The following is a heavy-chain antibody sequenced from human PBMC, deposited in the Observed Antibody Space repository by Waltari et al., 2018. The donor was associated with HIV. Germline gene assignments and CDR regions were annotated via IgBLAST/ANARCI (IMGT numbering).Heavy chain of an antibody. J-gene: IGHJ4*02. CDR3: ARDLVVLRYFDWLSTYFDY. CDR1: GFTFSSYW. V-gene: IGHV3-74*01. CDR2: IKSDGTIT. D-gene: IGHD3-9*01. Sequence: EVQLVESGGGLVQPGGSLRLSCAASGFTFSSYWMHWVRQAPGKGRVWVSRIKSDGTITTYADSVKGRFTISRDNAKNTLFLQMNSLRAEDTAIYYCARDLVVLRYFDWLSTYFDYWGQGTLVTVSS.